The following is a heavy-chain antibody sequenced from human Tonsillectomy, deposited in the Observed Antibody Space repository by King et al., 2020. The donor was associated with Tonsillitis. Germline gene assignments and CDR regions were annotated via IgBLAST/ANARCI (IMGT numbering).Heavy chain of an antibody. V-gene: IGHV4-30-4*01. CDR1: GGSISSGDYY. J-gene: IGHJ3*02. D-gene: IGHD3-16*01. CDR2: ISYSGRT. Sequence: QLQESGPGLVKPSQTLSLTCTVSGGSISSGDYYWSWIRQPPGKGLEWIVYISYSGRTYYNPSLQSRVTISVDTSQNQFSLKLSSVTAADTAVYYCARVAITFDFDIWGQGTMVTVSS. CDR3: ARVAITFDFDI.